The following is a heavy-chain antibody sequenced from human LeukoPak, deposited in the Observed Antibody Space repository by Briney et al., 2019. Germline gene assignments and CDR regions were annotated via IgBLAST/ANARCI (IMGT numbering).Heavy chain of an antibody. V-gene: IGHV1-2*02. CDR1: GYTFSGYF. Sequence: ASVKVSCKAFGYTFSGYFLEWVRQAPGQGLEWMGWINANSGGTNYEQKFQSRVTMTRDTSISTAYMELSRLTYDDTAVYYCAGGRDGYNYVDYWGQGTLVTVSS. CDR2: INANSGGT. D-gene: IGHD5-24*01. J-gene: IGHJ4*02. CDR3: AGGRDGYNYVDY.